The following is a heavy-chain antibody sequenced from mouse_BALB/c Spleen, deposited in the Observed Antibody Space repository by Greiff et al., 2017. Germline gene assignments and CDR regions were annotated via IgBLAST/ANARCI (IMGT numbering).Heavy chain of an antibody. V-gene: IGHV5-17*02. CDR3: ARGRYDVGAMDY. J-gene: IGHJ4*01. Sequence: EVQVVESGGGLVQPGGSRKLSCAASGFTFSSFGMYWVRQAPEKGLEWVAYISSGSSTIYYADTVKGRFTISRDNPKNTMFLQMTSLRSEDTAMYYCARGRYDVGAMDYWGQGTSVTVSS. D-gene: IGHD2-14*01. CDR2: ISSGSSTI. CDR1: GFTFSSFG.